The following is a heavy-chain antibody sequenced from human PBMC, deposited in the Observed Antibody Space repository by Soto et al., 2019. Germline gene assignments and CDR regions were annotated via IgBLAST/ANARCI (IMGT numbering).Heavy chain of an antibody. Sequence: SETLSLTCTVSGGSISSGDYYWSWIRQPPGKGLEWIGYIYYSGSTYYNPSLKSRVTISVDTSKNQFSLKLSSVTAADTAVYYCARDRDYYDSSGYYSGWFDPWGQGTLVTVSS. CDR3: ARDRDYYDSSGYYSGWFDP. V-gene: IGHV4-30-4*01. J-gene: IGHJ5*02. CDR2: IYYSGST. CDR1: GGSISSGDYY. D-gene: IGHD3-22*01.